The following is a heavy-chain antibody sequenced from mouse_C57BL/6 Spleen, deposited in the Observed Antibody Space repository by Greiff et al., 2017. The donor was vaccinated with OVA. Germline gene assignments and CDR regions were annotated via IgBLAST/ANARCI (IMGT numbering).Heavy chain of an antibody. CDR1: GFTFSDYG. D-gene: IGHD1-1*01. Sequence: EVQLMESGGGLVKPGGSLKLSCAASGFTFSDYGMHWVRQAPEKGLEWVAYISSGSSTIYYADTVKGRFTISRDNAKNTLFLQMTSLRSEDTAMYYCARDGNPYARDYWGKGTSVTVSS. J-gene: IGHJ4*01. CDR2: ISSGSSTI. V-gene: IGHV5-17*01. CDR3: ARDGNPYARDY.